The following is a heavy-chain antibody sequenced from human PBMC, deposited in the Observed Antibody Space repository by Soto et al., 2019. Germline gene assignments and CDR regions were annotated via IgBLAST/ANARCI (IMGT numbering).Heavy chain of an antibody. V-gene: IGHV3-53*01. CDR1: GFTVSSNY. CDR2: IYSDGTT. J-gene: IGHJ4*02. D-gene: IGHD3-16*01. Sequence: GGSLRLSCAASGFTVSSNYMSWVRQAPGKGLGWVSLIYSDGTTHYADSVKGRFTISRDNSKNTLYLQMNSLRAEDTAVYYCARGPMIFDYWGQGNLVTVSS. CDR3: ARGPMIFDY.